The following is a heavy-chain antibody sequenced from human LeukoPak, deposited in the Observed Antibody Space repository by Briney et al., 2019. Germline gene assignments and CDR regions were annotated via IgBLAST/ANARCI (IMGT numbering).Heavy chain of an antibody. CDR1: GGSISSYY. D-gene: IGHD3-10*01. Sequence: SETLSLTCTVSGGSISSYYWSWIRQPAGKELEWIGRIYFSGSPSYNPSLKSRVTMSVDTSMNHFSLKLSSVTAADTAIYYCATDYYDLGRRWFDPWGQGTLVTVSS. CDR2: IYFSGSP. V-gene: IGHV4-4*07. J-gene: IGHJ5*02. CDR3: ATDYYDLGRRWFDP.